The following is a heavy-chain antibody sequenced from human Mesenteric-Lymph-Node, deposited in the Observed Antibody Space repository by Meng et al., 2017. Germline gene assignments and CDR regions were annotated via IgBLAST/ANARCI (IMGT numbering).Heavy chain of an antibody. J-gene: IGHJ4*02. CDR2: MSPKSGDT. V-gene: IGHV1-8*01. Sequence: QVQLVQSGAEVKELGASVKVSCKASGYIFSNLDINWVRQAAGQGLEWMGWMSPKSGDTGYAQKFQGRVTMTRDTSINTAYMELSSLRSEDTGLYFCARGITQGVDYWGQGTLVTVSS. CDR1: GYIFSNLD. CDR3: ARGITQGVDY.